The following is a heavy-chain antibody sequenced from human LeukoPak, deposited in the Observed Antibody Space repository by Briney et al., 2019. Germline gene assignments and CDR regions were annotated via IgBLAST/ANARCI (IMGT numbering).Heavy chain of an antibody. D-gene: IGHD6-19*01. CDR2: IYYSGST. V-gene: IGHV4-30-4*01. J-gene: IGHJ4*02. CDR3: ARGQWLGRYFDY. CDR1: GGSISSGDYY. Sequence: SETLSLTCTVSGGSISSGDYYWSWIRQPPGKGLEWIGYIYYSGSTYYNPSLKSRVTISVDTSKNQFSLNLSSVTAADTAVYYCARGQWLGRYFDYWGQGTLVTVPS.